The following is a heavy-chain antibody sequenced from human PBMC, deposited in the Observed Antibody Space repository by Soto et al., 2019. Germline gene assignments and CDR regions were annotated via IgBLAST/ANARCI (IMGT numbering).Heavy chain of an antibody. V-gene: IGHV3-49*04. Sequence: PGGSLRLSCAASGFTFSSYGMHWVRQAPGKGLEWVGFIRSKAYGGTTEYAASVKGRFTISRDDSKSIAYLQMNSLKTEDTAVYYCTRDHSGYGGDYYYYAMDVWGQGTTVTVSS. J-gene: IGHJ6*02. D-gene: IGHD2-21*01. CDR1: GFTFSSYG. CDR2: IRSKAYGGTT. CDR3: TRDHSGYGGDYYYYAMDV.